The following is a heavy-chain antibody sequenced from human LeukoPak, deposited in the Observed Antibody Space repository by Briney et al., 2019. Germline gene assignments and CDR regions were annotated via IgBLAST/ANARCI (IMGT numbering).Heavy chain of an antibody. Sequence: SETLSLTCAVSGASITSSYWWSWVRQPPGKGLEWIGAIYRSGDTHYNPSLSGRVAIWMDKSNNQFSLKLSSVTAADTAVYYCASLGYYYYMDVWGKGTTVTVSS. CDR2: IYRSGDT. CDR1: GASITSSYW. V-gene: IGHV4/OR15-8*02. D-gene: IGHD3-3*01. CDR3: ASLGYYYYMDV. J-gene: IGHJ6*03.